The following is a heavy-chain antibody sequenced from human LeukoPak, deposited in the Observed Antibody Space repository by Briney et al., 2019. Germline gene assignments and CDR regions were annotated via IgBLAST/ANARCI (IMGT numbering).Heavy chain of an antibody. CDR2: ISSSGSTI. CDR3: AELAITMIGGV. CDR1: GFTFSSYE. D-gene: IGHD3-10*02. J-gene: IGHJ6*04. Sequence: PGGSLRLSCAASGFTFSSYEMNWVRQAPGKGLEWVSYISSSGSTIYYADSVKGRFTISRDNAKNSLYLQMNSLRAEDTAVYCAELAITMIGGVWGKGTTVTISS. V-gene: IGHV3-48*03.